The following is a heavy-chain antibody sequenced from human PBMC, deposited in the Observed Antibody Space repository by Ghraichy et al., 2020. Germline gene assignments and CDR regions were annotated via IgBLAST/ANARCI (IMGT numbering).Heavy chain of an antibody. CDR2: IYYSGST. Sequence: SETLSLTCTVSGGSISSYYWSWIRQPPGKGLEWIGYIYYSGSTNYNPSLKSRVTISVDTSKNQFSLKLSSVTAADTAVYYCARDRDSSGYYGRNWFDPWGQGTLVTVSS. CDR1: GGSISSYY. CDR3: ARDRDSSGYYGRNWFDP. D-gene: IGHD3-22*01. V-gene: IGHV4-59*01. J-gene: IGHJ5*02.